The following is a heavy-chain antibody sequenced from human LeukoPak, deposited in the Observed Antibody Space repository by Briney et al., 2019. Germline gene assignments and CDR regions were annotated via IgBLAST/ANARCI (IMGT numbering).Heavy chain of an antibody. CDR3: ASYNNAYGRDY. CDR1: GGSITNYY. Sequence: SETLSLTCTVSGGSITNYYWSWIRQPPGKGLEWIGHIYHSGGTNYNPSPKSRVTISVDTSKNQFSLKLSSVTAADTAVYYCASYNNAYGRDYWGQGTLVTVSS. D-gene: IGHD4-17*01. V-gene: IGHV4-59*01. CDR2: IYHSGGT. J-gene: IGHJ4*02.